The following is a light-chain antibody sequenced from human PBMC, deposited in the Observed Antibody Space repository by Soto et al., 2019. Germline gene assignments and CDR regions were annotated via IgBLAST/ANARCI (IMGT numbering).Light chain of an antibody. Sequence: QSALTQPAPVSGSPGQSITISCTGTSSDVGGYNYVSWYQQHPGKAPKLMIYDVTNRPSGVSNRFSGSKSGNTASLTISGLQAEDEADYYCTSYTISSPHVIFGGGTKVTVL. V-gene: IGLV2-14*01. CDR1: SSDVGGYNY. CDR2: DVT. CDR3: TSYTISSPHVI. J-gene: IGLJ2*01.